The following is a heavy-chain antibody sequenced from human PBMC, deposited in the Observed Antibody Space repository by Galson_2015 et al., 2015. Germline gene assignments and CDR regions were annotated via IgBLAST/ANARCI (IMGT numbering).Heavy chain of an antibody. CDR1: GFTFITYA. D-gene: IGHD1-26*01. CDR3: ARGGYSGYVDY. Sequence: SLRLSCAASGFTFITYAMSWVRQAPGKGLEWVSSISSSSSYIYYADSVKGRFTISRDNAKNSLYLQMNSLRAEDTAVYYCARGGYSGYVDYWGQGTLVTVSS. CDR2: ISSSSSYI. V-gene: IGHV3-21*01. J-gene: IGHJ4*02.